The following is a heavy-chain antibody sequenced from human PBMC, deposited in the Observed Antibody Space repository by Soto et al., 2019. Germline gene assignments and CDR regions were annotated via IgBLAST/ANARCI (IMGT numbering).Heavy chain of an antibody. CDR3: ARGGGRGGKLNYYFDY. V-gene: IGHV3-53*01. D-gene: IGHD2-15*01. Sequence: EVQLVESGGGLIQPGGSLRLSCAASGFLVNNKYMSWVRQAPGKGLEWVSILHTGDYTRYADSVKGRFTISRDNSRNTLYLHMKSLRGDETAIYYCARGGGRGGKLNYYFDYWGHGALVCASS. J-gene: IGHJ4*01. CDR2: LHTGDYT. CDR1: GFLVNNKY.